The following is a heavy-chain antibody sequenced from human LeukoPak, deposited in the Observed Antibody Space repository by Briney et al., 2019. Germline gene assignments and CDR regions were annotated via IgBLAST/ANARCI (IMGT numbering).Heavy chain of an antibody. CDR2: IRSNSYGGTT. D-gene: IGHD2-15*01. CDR1: GFTFSSYW. V-gene: IGHV3-49*04. J-gene: IGHJ2*01. CDR3: SRPGGSGNHWYFDL. Sequence: GGSLRLSCAASGFTFSSYWMSWVRQAPGKWLEWVGFIRSNSYGGTTQYAASVKGTFTISRDDSKSIAYLQMNSLKTEDTAVYYCSRPGGSGNHWYFDLWGRGTLVTVSS.